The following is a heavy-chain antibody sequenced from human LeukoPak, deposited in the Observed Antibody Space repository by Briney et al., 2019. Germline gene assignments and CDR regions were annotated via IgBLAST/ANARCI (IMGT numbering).Heavy chain of an antibody. CDR1: GYTFTSYD. D-gene: IGHD3-22*01. Sequence: ASVKVSCKASGYTFTSYDINWVRQATGQGLEWMGWMNPNSGNTGYAQKFQGRVTMTRNTSISTAYMELSSLRSEDTAVYYCARERRRDEYYYDSSGYLPWGQGTLVTVSS. J-gene: IGHJ5*02. V-gene: IGHV1-8*02. CDR2: MNPNSGNT. CDR3: ARERRRDEYYYDSSGYLP.